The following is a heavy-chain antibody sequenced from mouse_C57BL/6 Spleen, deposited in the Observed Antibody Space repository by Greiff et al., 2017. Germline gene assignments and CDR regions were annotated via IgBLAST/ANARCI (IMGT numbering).Heavy chain of an antibody. CDR1: GYSITSGYY. CDR3: ARRDYGSSRYFDV. CDR2: ISYDGSN. Sequence: EVKVEESGPGLVKPSQSLSLTCSVTGYSITSGYYWNWIRQFPGNKLEWMGYISYDGSNNYNPSLKNRISITRDTSKNQFFLKLNSVTTEDTATYYCARRDYGSSRYFDVWGTGTTVTVSS. D-gene: IGHD1-1*01. V-gene: IGHV3-6*01. J-gene: IGHJ1*03.